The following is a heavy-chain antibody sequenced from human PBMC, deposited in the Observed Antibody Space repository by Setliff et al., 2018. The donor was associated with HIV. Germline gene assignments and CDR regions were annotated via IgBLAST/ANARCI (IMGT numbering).Heavy chain of an antibody. CDR3: ARGSCSGCYLSDY. CDR1: GYTFTAYY. Sequence: KVSCKASGYTFTAYYMHWVQQAPGKGLEWVGRVDPEDGETMYAEKFQGRVTITRDTSANTAYMELSSLRSEDTAVYYCARGSCSGCYLSDYWGLGTLVTVSS. D-gene: IGHD6-19*01. V-gene: IGHV1-69-2*01. J-gene: IGHJ4*02. CDR2: VDPEDGET.